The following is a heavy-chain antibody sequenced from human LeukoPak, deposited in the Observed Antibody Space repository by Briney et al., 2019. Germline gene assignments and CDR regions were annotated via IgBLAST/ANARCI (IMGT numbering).Heavy chain of an antibody. CDR1: EITFRSYS. D-gene: IGHD1-1*01. J-gene: IGHJ4*02. Sequence: GGSLRLSCAASEITFRSYSMNWVRQAPGKGLEWVAVISYDGSNKYYADSVKGRFTISRDNSKNTLYLQMNSLRAEDTAVYYCARERLGEHYFDCWGQGTLVTVSS. CDR3: ARERLGEHYFDC. V-gene: IGHV3-30*03. CDR2: ISYDGSNK.